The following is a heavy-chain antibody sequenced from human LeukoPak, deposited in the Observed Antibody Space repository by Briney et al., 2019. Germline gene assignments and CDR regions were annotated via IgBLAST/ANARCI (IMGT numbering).Heavy chain of an antibody. D-gene: IGHD5-18*01. CDR2: ISYDGSNK. J-gene: IGHJ4*02. CDR3: AKDRGYSYGSFDY. Sequence: GGSLRLSCAASGFTFSSYGMHWVRQAPGKGLGWVAVISYDGSNKYYADSVKGRFTISRDNSKNTLYLQMNSLRAEDTAVYYCAKDRGYSYGSFDYWGQGTLVTVSS. CDR1: GFTFSSYG. V-gene: IGHV3-30*18.